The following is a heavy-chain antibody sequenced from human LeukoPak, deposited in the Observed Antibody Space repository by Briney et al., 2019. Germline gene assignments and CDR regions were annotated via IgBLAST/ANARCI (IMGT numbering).Heavy chain of an antibody. CDR1: GASISSDY. V-gene: IGHV4-59*01. D-gene: IGHD3-22*01. J-gene: IGHJ4*02. CDR3: ARAGNYYYSSGYYSHFDY. CDR2: IYHSGST. Sequence: SETLSLTCTVSGASISSDYWNWIRQPPGKGLEWIGHIYHSGSTNYNPSLKSRVTISVDTSKNQFTLKLSSVTAADTAVYYCARAGNYYYSSGYYSHFDYWGQGTLVTVSS.